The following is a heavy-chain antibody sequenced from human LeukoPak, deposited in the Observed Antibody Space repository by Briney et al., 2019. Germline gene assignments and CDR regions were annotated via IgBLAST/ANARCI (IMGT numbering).Heavy chain of an antibody. V-gene: IGHV1-69*01. CDR3: AQTPSGSYYRN. Sequence: SVKVSXKASGGTFSSYAISWVRQAPGQGLEWMVGIIPIFGTANYAQKFQGRVTITADESTSTAYMELSSLRSEDTAVYYCAQTPSGSYYRNWGQGTLVTVSS. CDR1: GGTFSSYA. CDR2: IIPIFGTA. J-gene: IGHJ4*02. D-gene: IGHD3-10*01.